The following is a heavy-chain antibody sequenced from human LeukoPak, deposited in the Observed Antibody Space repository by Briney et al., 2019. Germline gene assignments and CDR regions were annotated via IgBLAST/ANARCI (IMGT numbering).Heavy chain of an antibody. J-gene: IGHJ4*02. Sequence: GGSLRLSCAASGFTFSRFGMHWVRQAPAKGLEWVAVIWYERNSNYYADSVKGRFTISRDNSKNTVYLQMNSLRVEDTAVYFCARSAEAGSLDYRGQGALVTVSS. V-gene: IGHV3-33*01. CDR3: ARSAEAGSLDY. CDR1: GFTFSRFG. CDR2: IWYERNSN. D-gene: IGHD1-1*01.